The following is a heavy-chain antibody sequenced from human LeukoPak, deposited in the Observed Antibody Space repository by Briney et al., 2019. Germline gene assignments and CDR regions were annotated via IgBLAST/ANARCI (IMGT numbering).Heavy chain of an antibody. Sequence: VASVKVSCKASGYTCTNYGITWVRQAPGQGLEWMGWISAYNGNANYAQKLQGRVTMTTDTSTNTAYMDLRSLRSDDTALYYCARGIAAAGIDYWGQGTLVTVPS. CDR1: GYTCTNYG. CDR3: ARGIAAAGIDY. J-gene: IGHJ4*02. D-gene: IGHD6-13*01. V-gene: IGHV1-18*01. CDR2: ISAYNGNA.